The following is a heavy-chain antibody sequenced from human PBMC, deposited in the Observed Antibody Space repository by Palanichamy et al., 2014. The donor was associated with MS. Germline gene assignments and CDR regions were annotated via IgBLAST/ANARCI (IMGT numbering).Heavy chain of an antibody. CDR2: ISSSSSTI. CDR1: GFTFSSYS. D-gene: IGHD6-19*01. V-gene: IGHV3-48*02. CDR3: ARVFSSGWANDY. Sequence: EVQLVEVWGRAWYSLGGPVRLSCAASGFTFSSYSXNWVRQAPGKGLEWVSYISSSSSTISYADSVKGRFTISRDNAKSSLYLQMNSLRDEDTAVYYCARVFSSGWANDYWGQGTLVTVSS. J-gene: IGHJ4*02.